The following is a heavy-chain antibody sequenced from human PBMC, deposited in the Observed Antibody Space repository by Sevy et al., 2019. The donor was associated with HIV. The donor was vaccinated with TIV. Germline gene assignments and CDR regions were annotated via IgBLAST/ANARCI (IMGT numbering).Heavy chain of an antibody. CDR1: GFTFSSYS. J-gene: IGHJ3*02. CDR3: GQGGARAGFDI. Sequence: GGSLRLSCAASGFTFSSYSMNWVRQAPGKGLEWVSSISSSSSYIYYADSVKGRFTISRDNAKNSLYLQMNSLRAEDTAGVYRGQGGARAGFDIWGQGTMVTVSS. D-gene: IGHD3-10*01. V-gene: IGHV3-21*01. CDR2: ISSSSSYI.